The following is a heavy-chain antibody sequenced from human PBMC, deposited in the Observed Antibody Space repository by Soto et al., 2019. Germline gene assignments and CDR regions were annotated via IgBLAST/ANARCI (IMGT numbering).Heavy chain of an antibody. D-gene: IGHD1-26*01. CDR2: IYYSGST. Sequence: SETLSLTCTVSGGSISSSSYYWGWIRQPPGKGLEWIGSIYYSGSTCYNPSLKSRVTISVDTSKNQFSLKLSSVTAADTAVYYCARQGAPLSHYDYWGQGTLVTVSS. V-gene: IGHV4-39*01. J-gene: IGHJ4*02. CDR3: ARQGAPLSHYDY. CDR1: GGSISSSSYY.